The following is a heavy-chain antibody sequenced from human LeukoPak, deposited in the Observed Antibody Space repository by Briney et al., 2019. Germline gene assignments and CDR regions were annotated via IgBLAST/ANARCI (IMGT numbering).Heavy chain of an antibody. V-gene: IGHV1-2*02. CDR3: ARADVVVPAAISDY. CDR2: INPNSGGT. Sequence: ASVTVSCKASGYTFTGYYMRWVRQAPGQGLEWMGWINPNSGGTNYAQKFPGRVTMTRDTSISTAYMELSRLRSDDTAVYYCARADVVVPAAISDYWGQGTLVTVSS. CDR1: GYTFTGYY. J-gene: IGHJ4*02. D-gene: IGHD2-2*02.